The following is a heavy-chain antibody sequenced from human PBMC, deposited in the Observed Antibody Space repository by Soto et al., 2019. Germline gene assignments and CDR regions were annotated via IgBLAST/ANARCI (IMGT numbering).Heavy chain of an antibody. CDR1: GGSFSGYY. J-gene: IGHJ5*02. Sequence: KPSETLSLTCAVYGGSFSGYYWSWIRQPPGKGLEWIGEINHSGSTNYNPSLKSRVTISVDTSKNQFSLKLSSVTAADTAVYYCARTPLYSSRHWFDPWGQGTLVTVSS. V-gene: IGHV4-34*01. CDR2: INHSGST. D-gene: IGHD6-13*01. CDR3: ARTPLYSSRHWFDP.